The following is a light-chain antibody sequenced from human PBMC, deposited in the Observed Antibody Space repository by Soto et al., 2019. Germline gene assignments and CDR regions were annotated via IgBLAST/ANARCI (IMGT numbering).Light chain of an antibody. CDR2: EVS. CDR3: SSYTSRSTWV. Sequence: QSALTQPASVSGSPGQSITISCTGTSSDVGGYNYVSWYQHLPGKAPKLMIHEVSNRPSGVSNRFSGSKSGNTASLTISGLQVEDEADYYCSSYTSRSTWVFGGGTKLTVL. J-gene: IGLJ3*02. CDR1: SSDVGGYNY. V-gene: IGLV2-14*01.